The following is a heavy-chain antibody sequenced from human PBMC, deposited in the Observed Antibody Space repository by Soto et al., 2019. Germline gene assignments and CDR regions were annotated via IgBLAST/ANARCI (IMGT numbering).Heavy chain of an antibody. CDR3: ARHGPGYSSSWYGHDAFAI. V-gene: IGHV4-39*01. CDR2: IYYSGST. CDR1: GGSISSSSHY. Sequence: SETLSLTCTVSGGSISSSSHYWGWIRQPPGKGLEWIGSIYYSGSTYYNPSLKSRVTISVDTSKNQFSLKLSSVTAADTAVYYCARHGPGYSSSWYGHDAFAIWGQGTMVTVSS. J-gene: IGHJ3*02. D-gene: IGHD6-13*01.